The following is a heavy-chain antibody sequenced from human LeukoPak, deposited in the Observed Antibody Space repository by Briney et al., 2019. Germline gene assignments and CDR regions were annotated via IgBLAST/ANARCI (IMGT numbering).Heavy chain of an antibody. Sequence: SGGSLRLSCAASGFTFSSYAMHWVRQAPGKGLEWVAVISYDGSNKYYADSVKGRFTISRDNSKNTLYLQMNSLRAEDTAVYYCAREGVVVINDAFDIWGQGTMVTVSS. D-gene: IGHD3-22*01. CDR2: ISYDGSNK. J-gene: IGHJ3*02. CDR1: GFTFSSYA. CDR3: AREGVVVINDAFDI. V-gene: IGHV3-30-3*01.